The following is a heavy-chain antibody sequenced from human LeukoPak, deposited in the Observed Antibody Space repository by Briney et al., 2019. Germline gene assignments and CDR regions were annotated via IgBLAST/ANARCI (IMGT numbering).Heavy chain of an antibody. Sequence: SETLSLTCAVSGGSINSGGYSWSWIRQPPGKGLEWIGYIYHSGSTYCNPSLKSRVTISVDRSKNQFSLKLSSVTAADTAVYYCARGRGIQPRLDYWGQGTLVTVSS. CDR2: IYHSGST. D-gene: IGHD5-18*01. J-gene: IGHJ4*02. V-gene: IGHV4-30-2*01. CDR3: ARGRGIQPRLDY. CDR1: GGSINSGGYS.